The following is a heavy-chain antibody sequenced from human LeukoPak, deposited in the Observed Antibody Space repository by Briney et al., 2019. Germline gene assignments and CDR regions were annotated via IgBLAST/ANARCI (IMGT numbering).Heavy chain of an antibody. CDR1: GYTFTGYY. V-gene: IGHV1-2*02. CDR3: ARDFASGYDSLNFDY. Sequence: ASVKVSCKASGYTFTGYYMHWVRQAPGQGLEWMGWINPNSGGTNYAQKFQGRVTMTRDTSISTAYMELSRLGSDDTAVYYCARDFASGYDSLNFDYWGQGTLVTVSS. J-gene: IGHJ4*02. CDR2: INPNSGGT. D-gene: IGHD5-12*01.